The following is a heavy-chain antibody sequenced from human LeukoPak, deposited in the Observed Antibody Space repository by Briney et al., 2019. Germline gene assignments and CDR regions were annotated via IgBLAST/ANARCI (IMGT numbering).Heavy chain of an antibody. CDR2: IYYSGST. J-gene: IGHJ6*02. CDR3: ARDRGYCTNGVCYGGYYYYGMDV. Sequence: PEALSLTCTHSGGSISSYYWSWLRQPPRKGLEWIGYIYYSGSTNYNPSPKSRVTISVDTSKNLFCLKLSSVTAADTAVYYCARDRGYCTNGVCYGGYYYYGMDVWGQGTTVTVSS. D-gene: IGHD2-8*01. CDR1: GGSISSYY. V-gene: IGHV4-59*01.